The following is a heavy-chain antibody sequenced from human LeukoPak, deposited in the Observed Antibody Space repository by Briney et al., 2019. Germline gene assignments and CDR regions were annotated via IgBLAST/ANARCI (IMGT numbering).Heavy chain of an antibody. CDR3: ARRRGSSPFEDYFDP. D-gene: IGHD6-13*01. Sequence: PSETLSLTCTVSGGSISDHYWNWIRQPPGKGLEWIGYMYYIGSANYNPSLSSRVTMSVDTSKNQFSLRLASVTAADTAVYYCARRRGSSPFEDYFDPWGQGTLVTVSS. V-gene: IGHV4-59*08. CDR2: MYYIGSA. J-gene: IGHJ5*02. CDR1: GGSISDHY.